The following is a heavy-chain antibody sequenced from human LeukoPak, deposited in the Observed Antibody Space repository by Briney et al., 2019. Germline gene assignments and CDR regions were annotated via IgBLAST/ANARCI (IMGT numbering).Heavy chain of an antibody. Sequence: SETLSLTCIVSGGSISSHYWSWIRQTPGKGLEYIGYIYYSGSTDYNPSLKSRVTISLDTSKNQFCLHLSSVTAADTAGYYCARRGGVLYGRDSRYYFDHWGQGTLVTVSS. CDR1: GGSISSHY. V-gene: IGHV4-59*11. CDR2: IYYSGST. D-gene: IGHD2-21*01. J-gene: IGHJ4*02. CDR3: ARRGGVLYGRDSRYYFDH.